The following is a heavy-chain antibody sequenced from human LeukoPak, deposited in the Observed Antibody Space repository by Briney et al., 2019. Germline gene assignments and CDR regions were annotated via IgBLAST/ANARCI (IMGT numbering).Heavy chain of an antibody. J-gene: IGHJ6*03. CDR3: AREVSPHSSGYYYGPDYYYYMDV. CDR1: GGSISSYY. D-gene: IGHD3-22*01. CDR2: IYYSGST. Sequence: PSETLSLTCTVSGGSISSYYWSWIRQPPGKGLEWIGYIYYSGSTNYNPSLKSRVTISVDTSKNQFPLKLSSVTAADTAVYYCAREVSPHSSGYYYGPDYYYYMDVWGKGTTVTISS. V-gene: IGHV4-59*01.